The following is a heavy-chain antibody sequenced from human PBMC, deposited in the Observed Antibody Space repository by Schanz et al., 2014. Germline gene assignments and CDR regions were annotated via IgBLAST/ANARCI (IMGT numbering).Heavy chain of an antibody. V-gene: IGHV3-23*04. Sequence: EVQLVESGGDLVQPGGSLRLSCSASGFTFSTFAMHWVRQAPGKGLEWVSAISGSGGSTYYADSVKGRFTISRDNSKNTLYLQMNSLRVEDTAVYFCVSQTGSPNYWGQGTLVTVSS. CDR3: VSQTGSPNY. D-gene: IGHD6-13*01. CDR1: GFTFSTFA. CDR2: ISGSGGST. J-gene: IGHJ4*02.